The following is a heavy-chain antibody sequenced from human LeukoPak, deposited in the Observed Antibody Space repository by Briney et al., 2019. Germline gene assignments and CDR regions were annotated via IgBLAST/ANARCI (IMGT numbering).Heavy chain of an antibody. CDR3: ARKRRPLAFDY. CDR2: INHSGST. Sequence: SETLSLTCAVYGGSFSGYYWSWIRQPPGKGLEWIGEINHSGSTNYNPSLESRVTISVDTSKNQFSLKLSSVTAADTAVYYCARKRRPLAFDYWGQGTLVTVSS. J-gene: IGHJ4*02. CDR1: GGSFSGYY. V-gene: IGHV4-34*01.